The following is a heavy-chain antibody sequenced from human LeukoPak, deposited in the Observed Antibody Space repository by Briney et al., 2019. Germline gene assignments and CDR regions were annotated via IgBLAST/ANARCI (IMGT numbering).Heavy chain of an antibody. CDR2: ISSSTIYI. Sequence: GGSLRLSCAASGFTLSSYSMNWVRQAPGKGLEWVSSISSSTIYIYYADSVKGRFTISRDNAKNSLYLQMNSLRAEDTAVYYCARDVACSGGSCYGASDWGQGTLVTVSS. CDR1: GFTLSSYS. CDR3: ARDVACSGGSCYGASD. V-gene: IGHV3-21*01. D-gene: IGHD2-15*01. J-gene: IGHJ4*02.